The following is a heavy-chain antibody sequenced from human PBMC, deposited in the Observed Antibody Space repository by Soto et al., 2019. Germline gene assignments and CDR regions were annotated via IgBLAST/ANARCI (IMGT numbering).Heavy chain of an antibody. J-gene: IGHJ4*02. CDR2: IYYSGST. CDR1: GGSISSYY. CDR3: ARDGIPRGY. Sequence: QVPLQESGPGLVKPSETLSLTCTVSGGSISSYYWSWIRQPPGKGLEWIGYIYYSGSTNYNPSLKSRVTISVDTSKNQFSLKLSSVTAADTAVYYCARDGIPRGYWGQGTLVTVSS. D-gene: IGHD1-26*01. V-gene: IGHV4-59*01.